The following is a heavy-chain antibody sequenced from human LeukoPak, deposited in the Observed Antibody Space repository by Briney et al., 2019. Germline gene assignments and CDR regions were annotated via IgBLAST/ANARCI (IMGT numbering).Heavy chain of an antibody. J-gene: IGHJ4*02. CDR3: AREGYYDSSGYYHHIDY. V-gene: IGHV3-11*01. CDR2: ISSSGSTI. D-gene: IGHD3-22*01. Sequence: PGGSLRLSCAASGFTFSDYYMSWIRQAPGEGLEWVSYISSSGSTIYYADSVKGRFTISRDNAKNSLYLQMNSLRAEDTAVYYCAREGYYDSSGYYHHIDYWGQGTLVTVSS. CDR1: GFTFSDYY.